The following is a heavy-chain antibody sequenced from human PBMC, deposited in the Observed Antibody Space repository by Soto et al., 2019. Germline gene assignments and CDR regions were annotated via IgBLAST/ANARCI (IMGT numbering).Heavy chain of an antibody. D-gene: IGHD6-13*01. V-gene: IGHV4-30-4*01. CDR2: IFYSGAT. CDR3: DRDRRVTNRWSRGDSYHYGLDV. CDR1: VVSITGGDYY. J-gene: IGHJ6*02. Sequence: PSETLSLTCTVSVVSITGGDYYWSWIRQAPGKGLECIGNIFYSGATSYNPSLEIRVTISLDRSKNQFSLKLDSVTAADTAVYYCDRDRRVTNRWSRGDSYHYGLDVWGQGNTVTVFS.